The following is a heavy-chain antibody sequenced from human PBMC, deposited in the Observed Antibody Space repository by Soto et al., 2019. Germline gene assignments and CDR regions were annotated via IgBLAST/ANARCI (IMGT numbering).Heavy chain of an antibody. CDR3: ARGPNWGYRFDS. CDR1: GGPFTGHA. J-gene: IGHJ4*02. V-gene: IGHV1-69*06. CDR2: LIPLFGTS. Sequence: QVQLVQSGAEVKKPGSSVKVSCEASGGPFTGHAISWVRQAPGQGPEWMGGLIPLFGTSQHAQNFQGRLTITADKSTSTAYMELTSLRFEDTAIYYCARGPNWGYRFDSWGQGTLVTVSS. D-gene: IGHD7-27*01.